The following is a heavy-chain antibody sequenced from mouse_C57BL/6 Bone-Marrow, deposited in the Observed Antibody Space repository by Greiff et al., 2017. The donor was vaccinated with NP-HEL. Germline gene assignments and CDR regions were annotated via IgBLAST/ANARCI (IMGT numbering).Heavy chain of an antibody. CDR3: ARSIYYDYADDPFYAMDY. CDR2: IRNKANGYTT. J-gene: IGHJ4*01. D-gene: IGHD2-4*01. Sequence: EVQRVESGGGLVQPGGSLSLSCAASGFTFTDYYMSWVRQPPGKAPEWLGFIRNKANGYTTEYSASVKGRFTISRDNSQGILYLQMNALRAEDSATYYCARSIYYDYADDPFYAMDYWGQGTSVTVSS. CDR1: GFTFTDYY. V-gene: IGHV7-3*01.